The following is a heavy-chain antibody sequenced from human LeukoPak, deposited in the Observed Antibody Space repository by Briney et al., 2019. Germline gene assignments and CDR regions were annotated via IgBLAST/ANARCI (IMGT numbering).Heavy chain of an antibody. CDR2: INPSGSST. CDR1: GYSFTSHY. Sequence: ASVKVSCKASGYSFTSHYMHWVRQAPGQGLEWLGLINPSGSSTLYAQKFQGRVTMTRDTSTSTVYMELSSLRSEDTAVYYCARFAVHRRITVAGQFGLDYWGQGTLVTVSS. V-gene: IGHV1-46*01. CDR3: ARFAVHRRITVAGQFGLDY. J-gene: IGHJ4*02. D-gene: IGHD6-19*01.